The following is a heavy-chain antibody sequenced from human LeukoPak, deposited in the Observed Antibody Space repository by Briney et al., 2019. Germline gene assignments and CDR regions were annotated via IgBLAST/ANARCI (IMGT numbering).Heavy chain of an antibody. CDR2: ISGYKSVT. CDR3: ARDEAVSFWLGRIESFHV. D-gene: IGHD3-3*01. J-gene: IGHJ3*01. CDR1: GYRFSNFG. V-gene: IGHV1-18*04. Sequence: ASVKVSCKASGYRFSNFGITWVRQAPGQGLEWLGWISGYKSVTKYAQNFQGRVTMTTDTSTSAPYMELGSLRSDDTAVYYCARDEAVSFWLGRIESFHVWGPGTMVIVSS.